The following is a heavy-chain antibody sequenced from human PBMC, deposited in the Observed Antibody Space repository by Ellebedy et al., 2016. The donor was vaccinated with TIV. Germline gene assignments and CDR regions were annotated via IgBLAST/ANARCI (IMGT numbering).Heavy chain of an antibody. J-gene: IGHJ3*02. V-gene: IGHV1-18*01. CDR2: ISAYNVNT. CDR1: GGTFSSYI. CDR3: ARLPCGSTSCGGKAFDI. Sequence: ASVKVSCXASGGTFSSYIISWVRQAPGQGLEWMGWISAYNVNTNYAQKFQGRVTMTRDTSTSTAYMELRSLRSDDTAVYYCARLPCGSTSCGGKAFDIWGRGTMVTVSA. D-gene: IGHD2-2*01.